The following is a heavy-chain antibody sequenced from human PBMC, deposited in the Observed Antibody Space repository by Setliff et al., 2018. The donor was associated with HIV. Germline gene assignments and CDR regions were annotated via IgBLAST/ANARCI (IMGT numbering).Heavy chain of an antibody. CDR1: GYTFNNYA. J-gene: IGHJ3*02. V-gene: IGHV7-4-1*02. CDR2: INTNTGSP. CDR3: ARGGDRMQIWSRFPFDI. Sequence: ASVKVSCKASGYTFNNYALYWVRQAPGQGFEWMGWINTNTGSPTYDQGFTRRFVFSLDPSVRTAYLQITGLKAEDTAVYYCARGGDRMQIWSRFPFDIWGQGTMVTVSS. D-gene: IGHD3-10*01.